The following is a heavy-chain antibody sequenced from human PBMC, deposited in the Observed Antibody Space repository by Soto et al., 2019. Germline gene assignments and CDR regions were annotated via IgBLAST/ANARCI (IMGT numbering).Heavy chain of an antibody. D-gene: IGHD3-9*01. V-gene: IGHV5-51*01. CDR1: GYSFTSYW. Sequence: GESLKISCKGSGYSFTSYWIAWVRQMPGKGLEWMAIINPGDSETKYSPSFQGQVTISADKSINTAYLQWSSLKASDTAMYYCARHVTYYDILSGYYFDYWGQGTQVTVSS. J-gene: IGHJ4*02. CDR2: INPGDSET. CDR3: ARHVTYYDILSGYYFDY.